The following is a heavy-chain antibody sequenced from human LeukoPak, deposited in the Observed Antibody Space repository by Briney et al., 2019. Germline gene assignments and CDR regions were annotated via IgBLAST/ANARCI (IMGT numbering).Heavy chain of an antibody. D-gene: IGHD7-27*01. CDR1: GFAFEDYG. Sequence: GGSLRLSCAASGFAFEDYGMTWVRQAPGKGLEWVSGLNWNGDNTGYADSVKGRFTISRDNAKHSLYPQVNSLRAEDTAFYYCARVWAWGSGNYFDYWGQGTLVTVSS. V-gene: IGHV3-20*04. CDR2: LNWNGDNT. J-gene: IGHJ4*02. CDR3: ARVWAWGSGNYFDY.